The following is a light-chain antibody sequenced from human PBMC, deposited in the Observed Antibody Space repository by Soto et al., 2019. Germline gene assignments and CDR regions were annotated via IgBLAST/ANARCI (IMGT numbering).Light chain of an antibody. CDR3: SSYTITTTLL. J-gene: IGLJ2*01. CDR2: EVS. Sequence: QSALTKPASVSGSPRQSITISCSGTSSDIGDYDYVSWYQQHPGKAPKLILYEVSNRSPGVSNRFSGSKSGNTASLTISGLRAEDECDYYCSSYTITTTLLFGAGTKLTV. V-gene: IGLV2-14*01. CDR1: SSDIGDYDY.